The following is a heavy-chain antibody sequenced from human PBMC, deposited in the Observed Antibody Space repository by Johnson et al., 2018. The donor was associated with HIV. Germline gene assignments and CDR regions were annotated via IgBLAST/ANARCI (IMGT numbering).Heavy chain of an antibody. Sequence: VQLVESGGGLVQPGRSLRLSCAASGFTFDDYVMHRVRQAPGKGLEWVSGISWNSGSIGYADSVKGRFTISRDNAKNSLYLQMNSLRAEDTALYYCAARYSGYADAAFDIWGQGTMVTVSS. CDR3: AARYSGYADAAFDI. CDR1: GFTFDDYV. J-gene: IGHJ3*02. D-gene: IGHD5-12*01. V-gene: IGHV3-9*01. CDR2: ISWNSGSI.